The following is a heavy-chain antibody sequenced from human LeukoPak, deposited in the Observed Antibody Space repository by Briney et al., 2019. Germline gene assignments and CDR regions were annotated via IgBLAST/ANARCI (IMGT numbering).Heavy chain of an antibody. J-gene: IGHJ3*02. CDR1: GGSISSGSYY. D-gene: IGHD3-3*01. CDR2: IYTSGST. CDR3: ARGPHYAIFGVVKPSGAFDI. V-gene: IGHV4-61*02. Sequence: SETLSLTCTVSGGSISSGSYYWSWIRQPAGKGLEWIGRIYTSGSTNYNPSLKSRVTISVDTSKNQFSLKLSSVTAADTAVYYCARGPHYAIFGVVKPSGAFDIWGQGTMVTVSS.